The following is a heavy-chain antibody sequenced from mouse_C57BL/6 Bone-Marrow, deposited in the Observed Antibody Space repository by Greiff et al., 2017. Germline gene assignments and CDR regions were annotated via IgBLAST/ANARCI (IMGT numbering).Heavy chain of an antibody. V-gene: IGHV1-26*01. CDR3: ARYGYDVPYAMDY. Sequence: VQLQQSGPELVKPGASVKISCKASGYTFTDYYMNWVKQSHGKSLEWIGDINPNNGGTSYNQKFKGKATLTVAKSSSTAYMELRSLTSEDSAVYYCARYGYDVPYAMDYWGQGTSVTVSS. CDR2: INPNNGGT. CDR1: GYTFTDYY. J-gene: IGHJ4*01. D-gene: IGHD2-2*01.